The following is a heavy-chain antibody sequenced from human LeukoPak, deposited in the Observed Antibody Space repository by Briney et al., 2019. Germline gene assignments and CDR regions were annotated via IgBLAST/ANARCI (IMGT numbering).Heavy chain of an antibody. D-gene: IGHD2-15*01. V-gene: IGHV3-30*02. CDR3: AKEISSVTIGGGIWFDP. Sequence: GGSLRLSCAASGFTFSSYGMHWVRQAPGKGLEWVAFIQSDGSRKDYADSVKGRFAISRDNSKNTVYLQMNSLRADDTAVHYCAKEISSVTIGGGIWFDPRGQGTLVTVSS. CDR2: IQSDGSRK. CDR1: GFTFSSYG. J-gene: IGHJ5*02.